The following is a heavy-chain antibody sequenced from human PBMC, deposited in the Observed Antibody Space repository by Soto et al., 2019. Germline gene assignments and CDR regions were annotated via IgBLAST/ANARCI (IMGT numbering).Heavy chain of an antibody. D-gene: IGHD2-15*01. V-gene: IGHV4-34*01. CDR3: ARGLLAAHFDY. CDR2: INHSGST. J-gene: IGHJ4*02. Sequence: PSETLSLTCAVYGGSFSGYYWSWIRQPPGKGLEWIGEINHSGSTNYNPSLKSRVTISVDTSKNQFSLKLSSVTAADTAVYYCARGLLAAHFDYWGQGTLVNVSS. CDR1: GGSFSGYY.